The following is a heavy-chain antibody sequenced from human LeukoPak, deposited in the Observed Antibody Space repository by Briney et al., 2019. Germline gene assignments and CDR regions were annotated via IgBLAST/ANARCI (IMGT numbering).Heavy chain of an antibody. Sequence: KASETLSLTCTVSGYSISSGYYWGWIRQPPGKGLEWIGSIYHSGSTYYNPSLKSRVTISVDTSKNQFSLKLSSVTAADTAVYYCARPAAAAGIRGDVWGKGTTVTVSS. D-gene: IGHD6-13*01. J-gene: IGHJ6*04. CDR2: IYHSGST. V-gene: IGHV4-38-2*02. CDR1: GYSISSGYY. CDR3: ARPAAAAGIRGDV.